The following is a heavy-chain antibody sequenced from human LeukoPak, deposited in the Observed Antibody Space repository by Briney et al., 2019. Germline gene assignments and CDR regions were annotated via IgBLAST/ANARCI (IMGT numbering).Heavy chain of an antibody. Sequence: GGSLRLSCTASTFNLRRFAMTWVRQAPGKGLEWVSALSGSGRDTYYADSVKGRFTISRDSSKSTLYLRMNSLRVEDTAVYYCAKVRPGYSHYFYFMDVWAEGITVTVSS. CDR1: TFNLRRFA. CDR3: AKVRPGYSHYFYFMDV. CDR2: LSGSGRDT. D-gene: IGHD5-18*01. V-gene: IGHV3-23*01. J-gene: IGHJ6*03.